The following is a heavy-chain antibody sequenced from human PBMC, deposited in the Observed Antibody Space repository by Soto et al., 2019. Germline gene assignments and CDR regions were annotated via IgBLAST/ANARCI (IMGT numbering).Heavy chain of an antibody. CDR1: GFSLSTSGMC. CDR3: ARIVQERYYYDSSGYFRPSNSFYYYYGMDV. J-gene: IGHJ6*02. CDR2: IDWDDDK. Sequence: SGPTLVNPTQTLTLTCTFSGFSLSTSGMCVSWIRQPPGKALEWLALIDWDDDKYYSTSLKTRLTISKDTPKNQVVLTMTNMDPVDTATYYCARIVQERYYYDSSGYFRPSNSFYYYYGMDVWGQGTTVTSP. V-gene: IGHV2-70*01. D-gene: IGHD3-22*01.